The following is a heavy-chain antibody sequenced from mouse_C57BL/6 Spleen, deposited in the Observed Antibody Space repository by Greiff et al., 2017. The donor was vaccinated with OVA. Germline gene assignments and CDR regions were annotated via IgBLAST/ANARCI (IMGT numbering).Heavy chain of an antibody. CDR3: TWDYDWFAY. V-gene: IGHV14-4*01. CDR2: IDPENGDT. CDR1: GFNIKDDY. J-gene: IGHJ3*01. Sequence: VQLQQSGAELVRPGASVKLSCTASGFNIKDDYMHWVKQRPEQGLEWIGWIDPENGDTEYASKFQGKATITADTSSNTAYLQLSSLTSEDTAVYYCTWDYDWFAYWGQGTLVTVSA. D-gene: IGHD2-4*01.